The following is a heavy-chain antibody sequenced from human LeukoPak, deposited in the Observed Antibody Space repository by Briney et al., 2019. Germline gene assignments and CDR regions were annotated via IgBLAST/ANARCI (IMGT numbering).Heavy chain of an antibody. Sequence: SVKVSCKASGGTFSSYAISWVRQATGQGLEWMGGIIPIFGTANYAQKFQGRVTITADESTSTAYMELSSLRSEDTAVYYCARDAGTGWWFDPWGQGTLVTVSS. J-gene: IGHJ5*02. CDR3: ARDAGTGWWFDP. CDR1: GGTFSSYA. D-gene: IGHD1-1*01. CDR2: IIPIFGTA. V-gene: IGHV1-69*13.